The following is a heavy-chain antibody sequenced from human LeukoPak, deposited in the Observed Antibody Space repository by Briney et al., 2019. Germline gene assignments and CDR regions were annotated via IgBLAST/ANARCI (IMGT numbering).Heavy chain of an antibody. CDR1: GGSFSGYY. V-gene: IGHV4-34*01. CDR2: INHSGST. J-gene: IGHJ4*02. Sequence: SETLSLTCAVYGGSFSGYYWSWIRQPPGKGLEWIGEINHSGSTNYNPSLKSRVTISVDTSKNQFSLKLSSVTAADTAVYYCASTVTVIFDYWDQGTLVTVSS. D-gene: IGHD2-21*02. CDR3: ASTVTVIFDY.